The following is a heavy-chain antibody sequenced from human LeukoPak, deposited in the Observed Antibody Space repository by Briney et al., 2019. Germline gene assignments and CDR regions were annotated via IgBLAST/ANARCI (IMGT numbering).Heavy chain of an antibody. J-gene: IGHJ4*02. CDR2: ITHKPHGYTT. D-gene: IGHD1-7*01. Sequence: GSLRLSCAASGFTFRDLYMGWVRQAPGKGLEWVGRITHKPHGYTTKYAASLEGRFTISRDDSQNSLYLQINSLKTEDTAIYYCTRENYEKLDSWGQGTLVTVSS. V-gene: IGHV3-72*01. CDR1: GFTFRDLY. CDR3: TRENYEKLDS.